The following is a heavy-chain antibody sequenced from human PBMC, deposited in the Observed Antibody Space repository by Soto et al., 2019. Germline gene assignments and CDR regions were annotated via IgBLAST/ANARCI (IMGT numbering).Heavy chain of an antibody. CDR3: ARVKGGTSRRAFDS. CDR1: GDSISSGGYY. V-gene: IGHV4-31*03. Sequence: TMSLTCTVSGDSISSGGYYWSWIRQHPGKGLEWIGYIYDNGGAYYSPSLRGRVTISIDKSANQFSLRLTSVTAADTAVYYCARVKGGTSRRAFDSWGQGTLVTVSS. D-gene: IGHD2-15*01. J-gene: IGHJ4*02. CDR2: IYDNGGA.